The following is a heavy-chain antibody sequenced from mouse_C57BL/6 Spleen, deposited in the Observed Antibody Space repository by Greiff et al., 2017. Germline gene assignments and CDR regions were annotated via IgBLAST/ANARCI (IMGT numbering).Heavy chain of an antibody. D-gene: IGHD1-1*01. J-gene: IGHJ2*01. CDR1: GYTFTSYW. CDR2: IHPNSGST. CDR3: ARGTTVVATDDY. V-gene: IGHV1-64*01. Sequence: QVQLQQPGAELVKPGASVKLSCKASGYTFTSYWMHWVKQRPGQGLEWIGMIHPNSGSTNYNEKFKSKATLTVDKSSSTAYMQLSSLTSEDSAVYYCARGTTVVATDDYWGQGTTLTVSS.